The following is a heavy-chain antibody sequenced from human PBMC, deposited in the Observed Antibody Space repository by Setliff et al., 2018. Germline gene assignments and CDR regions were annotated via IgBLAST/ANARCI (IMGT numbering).Heavy chain of an antibody. CDR3: ARGGNLIYYFDY. CDR1: GGSISSGGYY. J-gene: IGHJ4*02. V-gene: IGHV3-33*08. Sequence: LSLTCTVSGGSISSGGYYWSWIRQAPGKGLEWVALIWNDGSTKFYGDSVKGRFTISRDNSKNTLYLQMNSLRAEDTAVYYCARGGNLIYYFDYWGQGTLVTVSS. D-gene: IGHD2-15*01. CDR2: IWNDGSTK.